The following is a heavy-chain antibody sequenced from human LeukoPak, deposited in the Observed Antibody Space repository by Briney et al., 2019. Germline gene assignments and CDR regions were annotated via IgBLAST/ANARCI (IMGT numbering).Heavy chain of an antibody. J-gene: IGHJ4*02. CDR3: ARWLPNNNFDY. CDR1: GGSISSSSYY. V-gene: IGHV4-39*01. D-gene: IGHD1/OR15-1a*01. CDR2: IYYSGST. Sequence: SETLSLTCTASGGSISSSSYYWGWIRQPPGKGLEWIGSIYYSGSTYYNPSLKSRVTISVDTSKNQFSLKLSSVTAADTAVYYCARWLPNNNFDYWGQGTLVTVSS.